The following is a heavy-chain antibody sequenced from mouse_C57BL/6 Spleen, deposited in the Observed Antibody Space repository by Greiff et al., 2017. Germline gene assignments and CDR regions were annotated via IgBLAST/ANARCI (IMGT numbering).Heavy chain of an antibody. Sequence: QVQLQQPGAELVRPGSSVKLSCKASGYTFTSYWMDWVKQRPGQGLEWIGNIYPSDSETHYNQKFKDKATLTVDKSSSTAYMQLSSLTSEDSAVXYCARDDGSSPGWFAYWGQGTLVTVSA. V-gene: IGHV1-61*01. CDR3: ARDDGSSPGWFAY. CDR1: GYTFTSYW. J-gene: IGHJ3*01. CDR2: IYPSDSET. D-gene: IGHD1-1*01.